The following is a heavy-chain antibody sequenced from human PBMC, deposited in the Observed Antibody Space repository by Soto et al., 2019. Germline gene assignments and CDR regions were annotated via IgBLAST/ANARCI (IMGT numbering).Heavy chain of an antibody. J-gene: IGHJ4*02. Sequence: QVQLLQSGAEVRKPGSSVKVSCKASGGTFNTYTFSWVRQAPGQGLEWMGRIIPMLNVANYAQKFQGRVTITADESTSTSYMELSNLRSEDTAVYYCAKDLSPYDGSPYYALFDYWGQGTLVTVSS. V-gene: IGHV1-69*08. CDR1: GGTFNTYT. D-gene: IGHD3-22*01. CDR3: AKDLSPYDGSPYYALFDY. CDR2: IIPMLNVA.